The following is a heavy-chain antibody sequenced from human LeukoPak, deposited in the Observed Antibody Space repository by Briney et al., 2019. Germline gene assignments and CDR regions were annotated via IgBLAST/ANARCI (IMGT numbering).Heavy chain of an antibody. CDR1: GFTFSSYG. CDR3: ARFFEPASSGPWFDP. Sequence: GGSLRLSCAASGFTFSSYGMHWVRQAPGKGLEWVAVIWYDGSNKYYADSVKGRFTISRDNSKSTLYLQMNSLRAEDTAVYYCARFFEPASSGPWFDPWGQGTLVTVSS. CDR2: IWYDGSNK. D-gene: IGHD6-25*01. J-gene: IGHJ5*02. V-gene: IGHV3-33*01.